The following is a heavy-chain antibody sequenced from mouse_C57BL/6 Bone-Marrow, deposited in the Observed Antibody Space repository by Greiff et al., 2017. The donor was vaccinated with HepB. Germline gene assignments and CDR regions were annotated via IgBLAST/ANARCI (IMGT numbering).Heavy chain of an antibody. V-gene: IGHV1-64*01. Sequence: VQLQQPGAELVKPGASVKLSCKASGYTFTSYWMHWVKQRPGQGLEWIGMIHPNSGSTNYNEKFKSKATLTVDKSSSTAYMQLSSLTSEDSAVYYCARTAQATDYFDYWGQGTTLTVSS. J-gene: IGHJ2*01. CDR3: ARTAQATDYFDY. CDR1: GYTFTSYW. D-gene: IGHD3-2*02. CDR2: IHPNSGST.